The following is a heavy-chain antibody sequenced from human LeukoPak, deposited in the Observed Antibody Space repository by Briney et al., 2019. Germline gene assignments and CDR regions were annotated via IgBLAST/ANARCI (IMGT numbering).Heavy chain of an antibody. CDR2: ISYDGSNK. J-gene: IGHJ6*02. Sequence: GGSLRLSCAASGFTFSSYGMHWVRQAPGKGLEWVAIISYDGSNKYSADSVKGRFTISRDNSKNTLYLQMNRLRAEDTAVYYCAKDAYYYGSGSYPLGYFYYYGMDVWGQGTTVTVSS. CDR3: AKDAYYYGSGSYPLGYFYYYGMDV. V-gene: IGHV3-30*18. CDR1: GFTFSSYG. D-gene: IGHD3-10*01.